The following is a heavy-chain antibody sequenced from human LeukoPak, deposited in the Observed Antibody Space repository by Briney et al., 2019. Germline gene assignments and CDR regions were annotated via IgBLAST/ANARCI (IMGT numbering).Heavy chain of an antibody. CDR1: GYTLTELS. J-gene: IGHJ4*02. CDR3: ATCRGGSGHYHFDY. V-gene: IGHV1-24*01. Sequence: ASVKVSCKVSGYTLTELSMHWVRQAPGKGLEWMGGFDPEDGETIYAQKFQGRVAMTEDTSTDTAYMELSSLRSEDTAVYYCATCRGGSGHYHFDYWGQGTLVTVSS. D-gene: IGHD3-22*01. CDR2: FDPEDGET.